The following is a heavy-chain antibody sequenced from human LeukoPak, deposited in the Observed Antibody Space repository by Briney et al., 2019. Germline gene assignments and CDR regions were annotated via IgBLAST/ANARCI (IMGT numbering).Heavy chain of an antibody. J-gene: IGHJ5*02. CDR3: AKDTKAVAATGNWFDP. CDR2: IRYDGGNK. V-gene: IGHV3-30*02. CDR1: GFTFSSYG. D-gene: IGHD6-19*01. Sequence: PGGSLRLSCAASGFTFSSYGMHWVRQAPGKGLEWVAFIRYDGGNKYYADSVKGRFTISRDNSKNTLYLQMNSLRAEDTAVYYCAKDTKAVAATGNWFDPWGQGTLVTVSS.